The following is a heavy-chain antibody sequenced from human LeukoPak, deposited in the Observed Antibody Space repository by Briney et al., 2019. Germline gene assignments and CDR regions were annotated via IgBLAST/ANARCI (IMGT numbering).Heavy chain of an antibody. Sequence: PSETLSLTCTVPGGSISSSSYYWGWIRQPPGKGLQWIGSIYYSGSTYYNPSLKSRVTISVDTSKNQFSLKLSSVTAADTAVYYCARALRGYSYGYYYYYMDVWGKGTTVTISS. D-gene: IGHD5-18*01. J-gene: IGHJ6*03. CDR1: GGSISSSSYY. V-gene: IGHV4-39*07. CDR3: ARALRGYSYGYYYYYMDV. CDR2: IYYSGST.